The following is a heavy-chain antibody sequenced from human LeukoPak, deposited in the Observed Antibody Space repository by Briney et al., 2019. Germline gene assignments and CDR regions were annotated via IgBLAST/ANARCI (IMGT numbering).Heavy chain of an antibody. CDR3: ATKVDTAMVQYYFDH. CDR2: IYYGGST. J-gene: IGHJ4*02. Sequence: SETLSLTCTVSGGSISSSSNYWGWIRQPPGKGLEWIGSIYYGGSTYYSPSLKSPFTISVDTSKNQFFLKLSSVTAADTAVYYCATKVDTAMVQYYFDHWGQGTLVTVSS. CDR1: GGSISSSSNY. V-gene: IGHV4-39*01. D-gene: IGHD5-18*01.